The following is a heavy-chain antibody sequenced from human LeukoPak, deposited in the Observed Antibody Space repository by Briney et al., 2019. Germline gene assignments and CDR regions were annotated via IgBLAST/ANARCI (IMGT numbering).Heavy chain of an antibody. V-gene: IGHV4-34*01. Sequence: SETLSLTCAVYGGSFSGYYWSWIRQPPGKGLEWIGEINHSGSTNYNPSLKSRVTISVDTSKNQFSLKLSSVSAADTAVYYCARQDSSSWYISGYWGQGTLVTVSS. CDR1: GGSFSGYY. CDR3: ARQDSSSWYISGY. CDR2: INHSGST. D-gene: IGHD6-13*01. J-gene: IGHJ4*02.